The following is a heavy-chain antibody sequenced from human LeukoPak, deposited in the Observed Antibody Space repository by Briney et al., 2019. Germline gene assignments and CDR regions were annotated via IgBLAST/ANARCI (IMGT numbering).Heavy chain of an antibody. V-gene: IGHV3-66*01. J-gene: IGHJ6*02. Sequence: GGSLRLSCAASGFTVSTNYMSWVRQAPGKGLEWASVIYSGDTTFYADSVRGKLTISRDNSKNTLYLQMNSLRDEDTAVYYCARVQPPPTVVTPRYYYYGMDVWGQGTTVTVSS. CDR2: IYSGDTT. D-gene: IGHD4-23*01. CDR1: GFTVSTNY. CDR3: ARVQPPPTVVTPRYYYYGMDV.